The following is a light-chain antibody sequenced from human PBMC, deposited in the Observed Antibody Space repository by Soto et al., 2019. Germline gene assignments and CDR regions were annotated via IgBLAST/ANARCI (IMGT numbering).Light chain of an antibody. CDR1: QSISNW. CDR2: DAS. V-gene: IGKV1-5*01. Sequence: DIQMTQSPSTLSASVGDRVTITCRASQSISNWLAWYQQKPGKAPNLLIYDASTLESGVPSRFSGSGSGTAFTLTISSLQPDDFATYYCQQYNVYPYTFGQGTKLEIK. J-gene: IGKJ2*01. CDR3: QQYNVYPYT.